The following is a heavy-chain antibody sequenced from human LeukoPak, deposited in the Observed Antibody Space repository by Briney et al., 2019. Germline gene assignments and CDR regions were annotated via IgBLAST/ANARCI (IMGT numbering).Heavy chain of an antibody. CDR2: IYYSGST. V-gene: IGHV4-39*07. CDR1: GGSISNSIYY. CDR3: ARDVLR. Sequence: PSETLSLTCTVSGGSISNSIYYWGWIRQPPGKGLEWIESIYYSGSTYYNPSLKSRVSMSVDTSKNQFSLQLSSVTAADTAVYYCARDVLRWGQGTLVTVSS. J-gene: IGHJ4*02.